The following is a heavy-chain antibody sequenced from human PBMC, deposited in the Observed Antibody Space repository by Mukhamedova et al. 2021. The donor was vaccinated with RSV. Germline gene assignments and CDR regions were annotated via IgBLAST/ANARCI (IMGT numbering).Heavy chain of an antibody. CDR1: GFTFRSYG. CDR3: ATDRPAYAPAFDP. D-gene: IGHD2-2*01. V-gene: IGHV3-23*01. J-gene: IGHJ5*02. Sequence: GFTFRSYGLNWVRQAPGKGLEWVSGISGNGDTTYYADSVQGRFTISRDNSKNTVYLQMESLSAEDTAIYYCATDRPAYAPAFDPW. CDR2: ISGNGDTT.